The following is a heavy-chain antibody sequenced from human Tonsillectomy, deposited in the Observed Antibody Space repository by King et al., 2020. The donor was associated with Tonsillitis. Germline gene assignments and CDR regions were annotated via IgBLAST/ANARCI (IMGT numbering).Heavy chain of an antibody. Sequence: QLVQSGGGVVQHGRSLRLSCAASGFTFSSYAMHWVRQAPGKGLEWVAVISYDGSNKYYADSVKGRFTISRDNSKNTLYLQMNSLRAEDTAVYYCARDRIVDTAMVLYYYYYGMDVWGQGTTVTVSS. CDR3: ARDRIVDTAMVLYYYYYGMDV. J-gene: IGHJ6*02. CDR2: ISYDGSNK. D-gene: IGHD5-18*01. V-gene: IGHV3-30-3*01. CDR1: GFTFSSYA.